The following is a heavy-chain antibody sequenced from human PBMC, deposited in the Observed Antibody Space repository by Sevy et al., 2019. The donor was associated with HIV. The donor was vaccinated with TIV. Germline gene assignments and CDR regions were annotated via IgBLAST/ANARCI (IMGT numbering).Heavy chain of an antibody. CDR3: ARDKLLPVMVSMVRGALSYYFDY. J-gene: IGHJ4*02. V-gene: IGHV3-33*01. D-gene: IGHD3-10*01. Sequence: GGSLRLSCAASGFIFSDYSMHWVRQAPGKGLEWVAVVWYDGSYKYYTDSVKGRFTISRDNSNNMVFLQMNSLRAEDTAVYYCARDKLLPVMVSMVRGALSYYFDYWGQGTLVTVSS. CDR2: VWYDGSYK. CDR1: GFIFSDYS.